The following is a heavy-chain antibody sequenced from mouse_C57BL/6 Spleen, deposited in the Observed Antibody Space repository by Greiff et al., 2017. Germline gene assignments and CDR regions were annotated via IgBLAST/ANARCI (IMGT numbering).Heavy chain of an antibody. CDR1: GYTFTDYY. D-gene: IGHD6-1*01. V-gene: IGHV1-19*01. Sequence: EVQLQQSGPVLVKPGASVKMSCKASGYTFTDYYMNWVKQSHGKSLEWIGVINPYNGGTSYNQKFKGKATLTVDKSSSTAYMELNSLTSEDSAVYYCAREATTRFFDYWGQGTTLTVSS. J-gene: IGHJ2*01. CDR3: AREATTRFFDY. CDR2: INPYNGGT.